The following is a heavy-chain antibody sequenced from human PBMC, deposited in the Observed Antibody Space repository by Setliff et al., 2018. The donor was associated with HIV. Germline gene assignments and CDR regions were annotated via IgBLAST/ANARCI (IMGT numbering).Heavy chain of an antibody. CDR2: ISGSGGDT. V-gene: IGHV3-23*01. J-gene: IGHJ4*02. D-gene: IGHD3-3*01. CDR3: AKDTSPSYDFWSGFDY. CDR1: GFYFSIYA. Sequence: ESLKISCAASGFYFSIYAMSWVRQAPGKGLEWVSGISGSGGDTYYPDSVKGRFTISRDNSKNTLYLQMNSLRAEDMALYYCAKDTSPSYDFWSGFDYWGQGTLVTVSS.